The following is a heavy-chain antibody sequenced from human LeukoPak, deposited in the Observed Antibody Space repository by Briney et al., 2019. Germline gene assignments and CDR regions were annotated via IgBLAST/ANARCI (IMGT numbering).Heavy chain of an antibody. Sequence: ATCKWWRGAVSSKSVDLGGRGTGQENELMGGIIPIFGTANYAQKFQGSVTITTDESTSTAYMELSSLRSEDTAVYYCASPLYCSSTSCYVPMDVWGKGTTVTVSS. CDR2: IIPIFGTA. CDR3: ASPLYCSSTSCYVPMDV. D-gene: IGHD2-2*01. CDR1: RGAVSSKS. V-gene: IGHV1-69*05. J-gene: IGHJ6*03.